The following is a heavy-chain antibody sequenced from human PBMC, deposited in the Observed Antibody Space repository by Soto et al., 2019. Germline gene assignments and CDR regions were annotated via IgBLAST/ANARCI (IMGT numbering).Heavy chain of an antibody. D-gene: IGHD3-10*01. V-gene: IGHV4-34*01. J-gene: IGHJ1*01. Sequence: SETLSLTCAVYGGSFSGYYWSWIRQPPGKGLEWIGEINHSGSTNYNPSLKSRVTISVDTSKNQFSLKLSSVTAADTAVYYCARGFGVRGVIIRRGYFQHWGQGTLVTVSS. CDR3: ARGFGVRGVIIRRGYFQH. CDR2: INHSGST. CDR1: GGSFSGYY.